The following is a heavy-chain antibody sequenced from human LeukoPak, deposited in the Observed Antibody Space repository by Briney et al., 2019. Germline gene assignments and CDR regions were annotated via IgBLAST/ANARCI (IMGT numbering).Heavy chain of an antibody. Sequence: GGSLRLSCAASGXTFSSYAMSWVRQAXXXXXEXVSAISGSGGSTYYADSVKGRFTISRDNSKNTLYPQMNSLRAEDTAVYYCAKQVSYDSSGYLHYWGQGTLVTVSS. CDR2: ISGSGGST. CDR1: GXTFSSYA. J-gene: IGHJ4*02. D-gene: IGHD3-22*01. CDR3: AKQVSYDSSGYLHY. V-gene: IGHV3-23*01.